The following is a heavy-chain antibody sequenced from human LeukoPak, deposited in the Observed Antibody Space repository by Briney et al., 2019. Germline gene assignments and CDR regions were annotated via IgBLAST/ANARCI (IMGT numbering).Heavy chain of an antibody. V-gene: IGHV4-39*01. CDR2: IYYSGST. CDR1: GXSISSSSHY. CDR3: ARQRTIAAAMYYFDY. D-gene: IGHD6-13*01. Sequence: SETLSLTCTVSGXSISSSSHYWGWIRQPPGKGLESIVSIYYSGSTYYNPSLRSRVTISVDTSKNQFSLKLSSVTAADTAVYYCARQRTIAAAMYYFDYWGQGTLVTVSS. J-gene: IGHJ4*02.